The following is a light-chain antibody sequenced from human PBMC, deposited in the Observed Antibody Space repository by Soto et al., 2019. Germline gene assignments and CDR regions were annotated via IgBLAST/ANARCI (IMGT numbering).Light chain of an antibody. V-gene: IGKV1-6*01. CDR3: LQDFNYPWT. CDR1: QDIRND. J-gene: IGKJ1*01. CDR2: AAS. Sequence: ALQMTQSPSSLSASVGDRVTITCRASQDIRNDLGWYQQKSGKTPKLLIFAASSLQSGVPSRFSGSGSGTDFTLTISSLQPEDFATYYCLQDFNYPWTFGQGTKVEI.